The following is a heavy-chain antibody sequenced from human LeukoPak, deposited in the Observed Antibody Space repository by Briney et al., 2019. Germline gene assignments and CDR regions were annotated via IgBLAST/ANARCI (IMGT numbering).Heavy chain of an antibody. V-gene: IGHV4-4*07. Sequence: PSETLSLTCTVSGVSISTYYWSWIRQPAGKGLEWIGHIYTSGNTNYNPSLKSRVTMSVDTSKNHFSLKLSSVTAADTAVYYCARDPMIVGREAYIWGQGTMVIVSS. D-gene: IGHD3-22*01. CDR2: IYTSGNT. CDR1: GVSISTYY. CDR3: ARDPMIVGREAYI. J-gene: IGHJ3*02.